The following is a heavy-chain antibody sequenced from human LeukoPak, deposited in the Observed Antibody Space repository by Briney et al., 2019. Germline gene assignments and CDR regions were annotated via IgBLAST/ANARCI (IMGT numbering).Heavy chain of an antibody. J-gene: IGHJ5*02. Sequence: SETLSLTCIVSGGSISRSAYYWGWLRQPPGKGLEWIGSISDSGSTIYNPSLKSRLTMSVDTTMNHFSLNLTSVTAADTAVYYCAKKRITMIRGAPFDPWGQGTLVTVSS. D-gene: IGHD3-10*01. CDR1: GGSISRSAYY. V-gene: IGHV4-39*02. CDR3: AKKRITMIRGAPFDP. CDR2: ISDSGST.